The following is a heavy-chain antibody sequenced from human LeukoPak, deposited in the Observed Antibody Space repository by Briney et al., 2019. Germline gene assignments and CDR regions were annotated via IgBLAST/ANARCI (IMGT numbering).Heavy chain of an antibody. Sequence: GGSLRLSCAASGFTFSSYAMSWVRQAPGKGLEWVSTISGSGTNSYYADSVKGRFTISRDNSNNTLYLQMNSLRAEDTALYYCAKDRPWATGRGNDYWGQGTLVTVSS. CDR1: GFTFSSYA. D-gene: IGHD5-24*01. CDR2: ISGSGTNS. J-gene: IGHJ4*02. V-gene: IGHV3-23*01. CDR3: AKDRPWATGRGNDY.